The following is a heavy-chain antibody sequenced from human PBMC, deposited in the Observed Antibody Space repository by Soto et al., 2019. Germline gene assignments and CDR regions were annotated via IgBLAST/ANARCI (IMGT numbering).Heavy chain of an antibody. CDR3: ANLWGDGYNLGQDYNGMDV. CDR1: GFTFSGYG. J-gene: IGHJ6*02. V-gene: IGHV3-30*18. Sequence: QVQLVESGGGVVQPGRSLRLSCAASGFTFSGYGMHWVRQAPGKGLEWVALISYDGSKTYYADSVKGRLTVSRDNSKNTLNLQMSSLRPEDTAVYYCANLWGDGYNLGQDYNGMDVWGQGTTVIVSS. CDR2: ISYDGSKT. D-gene: IGHD5-12*01.